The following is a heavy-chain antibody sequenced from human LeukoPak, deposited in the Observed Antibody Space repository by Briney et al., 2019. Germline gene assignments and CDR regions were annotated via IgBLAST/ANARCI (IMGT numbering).Heavy chain of an antibody. CDR3: AGEGGSRSWYYFDS. CDR1: GGSISSGAYS. CDR2: IFQSGST. D-gene: IGHD6-13*01. V-gene: IGHV4-30-2*01. Sequence: SQTLSLTCVVSGGSISSGAYSWGWIRQAPGKGLEWIGNIFQSGSTYYNPSLNSRLTISVDTSKNQFSLQLSSVTAADTAVYYCAGEGGSRSWYYFDSWGQGTLVTVSP. J-gene: IGHJ4*02.